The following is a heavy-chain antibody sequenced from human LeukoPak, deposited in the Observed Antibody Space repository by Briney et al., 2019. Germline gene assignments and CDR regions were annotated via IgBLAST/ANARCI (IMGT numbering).Heavy chain of an antibody. CDR3: SREGDSSVYYDY. D-gene: IGHD3-22*01. Sequence: SETLSLTCAVYRGSFSGYYWSWIRQPPGKGLEWIGEIHHSGSTNYNPSLKSRVTISVDTSKNQFSLKLSSVTAADTAVYYCSREGDSSVYYDYWGQGTLVTVSS. CDR1: RGSFSGYY. J-gene: IGHJ4*02. V-gene: IGHV4-34*01. CDR2: IHHSGST.